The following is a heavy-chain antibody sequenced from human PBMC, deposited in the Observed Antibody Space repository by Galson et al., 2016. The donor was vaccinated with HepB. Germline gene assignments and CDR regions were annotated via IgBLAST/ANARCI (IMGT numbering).Heavy chain of an antibody. CDR1: GFTFDEYP. CDR2: ISWNSHSI. V-gene: IGHV3-9*01. CDR3: AKGSPGIAVPKPLTD. J-gene: IGHJ4*02. D-gene: IGHD6-19*01. Sequence: SLRLSCAASGFTFDEYPMHWVRQAPGKALECLAGISWNSHSIAYADSVRGRFTISRDNAKNSLYLQMNSLRPEDTALYYCAKGSPGIAVPKPLTDWGQGTLVTVSS.